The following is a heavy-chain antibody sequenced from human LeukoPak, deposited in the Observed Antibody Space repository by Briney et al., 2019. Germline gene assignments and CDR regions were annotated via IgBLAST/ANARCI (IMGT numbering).Heavy chain of an antibody. Sequence: PSENLSLTCTVSGGSISSHYWSWIRQPPGKGLEWIGYIYYSGSTNYNPSLKSRVTISVDTSKNQFSLKLSSVTAADTAVYYCASSRFLRRFDPWGQGTLVTVSS. CDR2: IYYSGST. V-gene: IGHV4-59*11. D-gene: IGHD3-3*01. CDR1: GGSISSHY. J-gene: IGHJ5*02. CDR3: ASSRFLRRFDP.